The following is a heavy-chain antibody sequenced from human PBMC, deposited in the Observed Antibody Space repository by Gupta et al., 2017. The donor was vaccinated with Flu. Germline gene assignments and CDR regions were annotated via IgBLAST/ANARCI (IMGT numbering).Heavy chain of an antibody. V-gene: IGHV3-7*01. J-gene: IGHJ4*02. CDR3: VRGGGDGSMYDY. Sequence: EMQLVESGVGVVQPGGSMRLSCAAAGFTFRHFWMPCVRQAPGKGLEWVDNIKQDETEKYVGDSAEGSLSISRDNAESSVFLLMNSLRVDDTAVYHRVRGGGDGSMYDYWTQGAL. CDR1: GFTFRHFW. CDR2: IKQDETEK. D-gene: IGHD5-24*01.